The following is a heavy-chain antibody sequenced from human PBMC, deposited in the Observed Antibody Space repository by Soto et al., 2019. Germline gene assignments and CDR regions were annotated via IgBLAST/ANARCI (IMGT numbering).Heavy chain of an antibody. Sequence: SETLSLTCTVSGGSVSSGSYYWSWIRQPPGKGLEWIGYIYYSGSTNYNPSLKSRVTISVDTSKNQFSLKLSSVTAADTAVFYCAREVVTAHDAFDIWGQGTMVTVSS. CDR2: IYYSGST. CDR1: GGSVSSGSYY. J-gene: IGHJ3*02. CDR3: AREVVTAHDAFDI. V-gene: IGHV4-61*01. D-gene: IGHD2-21*02.